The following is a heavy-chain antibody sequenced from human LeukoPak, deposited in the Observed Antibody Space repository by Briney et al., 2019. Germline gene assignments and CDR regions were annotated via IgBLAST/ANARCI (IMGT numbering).Heavy chain of an antibody. D-gene: IGHD4-23*01. Sequence: SETLSLTCAVYGGSFSGYYWSWIRQPPGKGLEWIGEINHSGSTNYNPSLKSRVTISVDTSKNQFSLKLSSVTAADTAVYYCARRPKRRLAVAVHFDYWGQGTLVTVSS. CDR3: ARRPKRRLAVAVHFDY. V-gene: IGHV4-34*01. J-gene: IGHJ4*02. CDR2: INHSGST. CDR1: GGSFSGYY.